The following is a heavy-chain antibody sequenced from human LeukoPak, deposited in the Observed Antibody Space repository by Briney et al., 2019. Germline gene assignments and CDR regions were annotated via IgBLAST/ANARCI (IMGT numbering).Heavy chain of an antibody. J-gene: IGHJ4*02. Sequence: GGSLRLSCTASGFTFGDYAMSWFRQAPGKGLEWVGFIRSKAYGGTTEYAASVKGRFTISRDDSKSIAYLQMNSLKTEDTAVYYCTRDSAYCSSTSCYTWGQGTLVTVSS. D-gene: IGHD2-2*02. CDR1: GFTFGDYA. CDR3: TRDSAYCSSTSCYT. V-gene: IGHV3-49*03. CDR2: IRSKAYGGTT.